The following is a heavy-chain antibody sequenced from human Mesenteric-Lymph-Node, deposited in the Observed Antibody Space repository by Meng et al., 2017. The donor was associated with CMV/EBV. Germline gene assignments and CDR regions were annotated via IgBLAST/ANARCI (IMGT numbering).Heavy chain of an antibody. CDR1: GFTFSSYS. D-gene: IGHD6-19*01. V-gene: IGHV3-30*03. CDR3: ARVPAKGSGGAFDI. J-gene: IGHJ3*02. Sequence: GGSLRLSCAASGFTFSSYSMNWVRQAPGKGLEWVAVISYDGSNKYYADSVKGRFTISRDNSKNTLYLQMNNLRAEDTAVYYCARVPAKGSGGAFDIWGQGTMVTVSS. CDR2: ISYDGSNK.